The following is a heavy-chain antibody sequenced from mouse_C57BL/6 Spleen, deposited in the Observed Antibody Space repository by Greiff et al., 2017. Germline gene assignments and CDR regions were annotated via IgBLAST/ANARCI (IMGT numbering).Heavy chain of an antibody. Sequence: QVQLQQSGAELVRPGTSVTVSSKSSGSAFPTYLIAWVKQRPGQGLEWFGVFNPGSGGTIYNEKFKGKATLTADKSTRSACMQHSSLTFEDSAVDFCARGKAGTWYFDVWGTGTTVTVSS. CDR3: ARGKAGTWYFDV. J-gene: IGHJ1*03. D-gene: IGHD4-1*01. V-gene: IGHV1-54*01. CDR1: GSAFPTYL. CDR2: FNPGSGGT.